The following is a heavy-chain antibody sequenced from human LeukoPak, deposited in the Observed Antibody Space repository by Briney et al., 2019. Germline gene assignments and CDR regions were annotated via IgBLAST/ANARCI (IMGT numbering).Heavy chain of an antibody. CDR1: GYSIRNGDY. Sequence: PSETLSLTCVVSGYSIRNGDYWGWIRQSPGKGLEWIASMYNSVSIHYNPSLKSRVTISVDTSKNQFSLKLSSVTAADTAVYYCAREVAARGGDFDYWGQGTLVTVSS. V-gene: IGHV4-38-2*02. CDR2: MYNSVSI. D-gene: IGHD6-6*01. CDR3: AREVAARGGDFDY. J-gene: IGHJ4*02.